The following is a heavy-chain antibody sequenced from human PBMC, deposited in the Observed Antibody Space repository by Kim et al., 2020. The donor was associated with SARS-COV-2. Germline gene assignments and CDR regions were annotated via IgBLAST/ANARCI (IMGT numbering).Heavy chain of an antibody. Sequence: SETLSLTCTVSGGSINSGSYHWSWIRQPAGKGLEWIGRIYTGGSTNYSPSLKSRVIISLDTSKNQFSLKLSSVTAADTAVYYCARGRGGDYYDSPFDYWGQGTLVTVSS. CDR2: IYTGGST. J-gene: IGHJ4*02. CDR3: ARGRGGDYYDSPFDY. CDR1: GGSINSGSYH. V-gene: IGHV4-61*02. D-gene: IGHD3-22*01.